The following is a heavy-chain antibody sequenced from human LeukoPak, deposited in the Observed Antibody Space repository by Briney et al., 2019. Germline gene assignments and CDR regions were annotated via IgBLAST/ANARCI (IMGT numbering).Heavy chain of an antibody. V-gene: IGHV3-48*03. CDR2: ISSSGGTI. CDR1: GFTFSSYE. D-gene: IGHD2-2*01. Sequence: GGSLRLSCSASGFTFSSYEMNWVRQAPGKGLEWVSYISSSGGTIYYADSVKGRSTISRDNAKNSLYLQMNSLRAEDTAVYYCARDLSYCTITSCSYYYYGMDVWGQGTLVTVSS. J-gene: IGHJ6*02. CDR3: ARDLSYCTITSCSYYYYGMDV.